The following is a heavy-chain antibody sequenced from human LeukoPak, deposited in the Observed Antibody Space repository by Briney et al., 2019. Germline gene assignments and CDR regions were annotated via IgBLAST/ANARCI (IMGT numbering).Heavy chain of an antibody. V-gene: IGHV1-69*04. CDR2: IIPILGIA. CDR1: GGTFSSYA. J-gene: IGHJ4*02. CDR3: ARDQYFGITMVRTFDY. D-gene: IGHD3-10*01. Sequence: ASVKVSCKASGGTFSSYAISWARQAPGQGLEWMGRIIPILGIANYAQKFQGRVTITADKSTSTAYMELSSLRSEDTAVYYCARDQYFGITMVRTFDYWGQGTLVTVSS.